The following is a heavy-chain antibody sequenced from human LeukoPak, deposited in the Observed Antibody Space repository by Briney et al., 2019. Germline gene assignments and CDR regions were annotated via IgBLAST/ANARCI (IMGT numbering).Heavy chain of an antibody. J-gene: IGHJ6*03. CDR3: ARARRPDGVVPAARYMDV. D-gene: IGHD2-2*01. V-gene: IGHV3-7*01. CDR2: IKHDGSDK. CDR1: GFTFSSYE. Sequence: HSGGSLRLSCAASGFTFSSYEMNWVRQAPGKGLEWVAYIKHDGSDKYHVDSVKVRFTISSDNSQNSLYLQMNSLRADDTAVYYCARARRPDGVVPAARYMDVWGKGTTVTVSS.